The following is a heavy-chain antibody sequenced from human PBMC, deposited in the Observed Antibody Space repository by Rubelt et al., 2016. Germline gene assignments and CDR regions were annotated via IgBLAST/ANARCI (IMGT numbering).Heavy chain of an antibody. V-gene: IGHV3-30*04. Sequence: AMHWVRQAPGKGLEWVAVISYDGSNKYYADSVKGRFTISRDNSKNTLYLQMNSLRAEDTAVYYCARESRIVGATTGDFDYWGQGTLVTVSS. D-gene: IGHD1-26*01. J-gene: IGHJ4*02. CDR1: A. CDR3: ARESRIVGATTGDFDY. CDR2: ISYDGSNK.